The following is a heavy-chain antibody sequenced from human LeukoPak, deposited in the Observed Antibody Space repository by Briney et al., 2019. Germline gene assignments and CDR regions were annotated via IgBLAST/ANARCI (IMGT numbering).Heavy chain of an antibody. J-gene: IGHJ4*02. CDR2: INHSGST. Sequence: PSETLSLTCAVYGGSFSGYNWSWIRQPPGKGLEWMGEINHSGSTNYNPSLKSRVTISVDTSKNQFSLKLSSVTAADTAVYYCARGRWDYDSSGPFDYWGQGTLVTVSS. D-gene: IGHD3-22*01. V-gene: IGHV4-34*01. CDR3: ARGRWDYDSSGPFDY. CDR1: GGSFSGYN.